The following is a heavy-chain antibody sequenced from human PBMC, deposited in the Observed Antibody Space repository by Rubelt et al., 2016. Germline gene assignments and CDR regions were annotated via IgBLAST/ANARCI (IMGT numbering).Heavy chain of an antibody. D-gene: IGHD2-15*01. J-gene: IGHJ3*02. CDR2: IYYSGST. CDR3: AGQLAANDAFDI. V-gene: IGHV4-61*01. Sequence: QLQLQESGPGLVKPSETLSLTCTVSGGSISSSSYYWSWIRQPPGKGLEWIGYIYYSGSTNYNPSRKSRVTISVDTSKNQFSLKLSSVTAADTAVYYCAGQLAANDAFDIWGQGTMVTVSS. CDR1: GGSISSSSYY.